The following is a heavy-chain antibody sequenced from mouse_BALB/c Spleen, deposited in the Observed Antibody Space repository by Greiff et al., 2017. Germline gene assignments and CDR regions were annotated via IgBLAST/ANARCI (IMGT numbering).Heavy chain of an antibody. V-gene: IGHV1-4*01. CDR1: GYTFTSYT. CDR2: INPSSGYT. D-gene: IGHD2-14*01. J-gene: IGHJ2*01. Sequence: VKLQESGAELARPGASVKMSCKASGYTFTSYTMHWVKQRPGQGLEWIGYINPSSGYTNYNQKFKDKATLTADKSSSTAYMQLSSLTSEDSAVYYCASEDYRYDGGLDYWGQGTTLTVSS. CDR3: ASEDYRYDGGLDY.